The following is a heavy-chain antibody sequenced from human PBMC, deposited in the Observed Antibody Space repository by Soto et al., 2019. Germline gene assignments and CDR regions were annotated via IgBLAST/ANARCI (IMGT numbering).Heavy chain of an antibody. CDR3: GKGATITTLYNFDF. D-gene: IGHD4-4*01. CDR1: GFTFSSFG. J-gene: IGHJ4*01. V-gene: IGHV3-23*01. Sequence: GGSLRLSCAASGFTFSSFGMNWVRQAPGKGLEWVSLISDSGGSTYHADSVKGRFTISRDNSKNTLYLQMKSLRAEDTAVYYCGKGATITTLYNFDFWCHGPLVTVSS. CDR2: ISDSGGST.